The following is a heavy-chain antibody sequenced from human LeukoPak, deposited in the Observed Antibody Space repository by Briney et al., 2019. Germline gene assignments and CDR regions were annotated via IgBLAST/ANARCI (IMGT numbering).Heavy chain of an antibody. CDR3: ARDRIAAAGNGNYYMDV. J-gene: IGHJ6*03. CDR2: ISSSSSYI. Sequence: GGSLRLSCAASGFTFSSYSMNWVRQAPGKGLEWVSSISSSSSYIYYADSVKGRFTISRDNAKNSLYLQMNSLRAEDTGVYYCARDRIAAAGNGNYYMDVWGKGTTVTVSS. D-gene: IGHD6-13*01. V-gene: IGHV3-21*01. CDR1: GFTFSSYS.